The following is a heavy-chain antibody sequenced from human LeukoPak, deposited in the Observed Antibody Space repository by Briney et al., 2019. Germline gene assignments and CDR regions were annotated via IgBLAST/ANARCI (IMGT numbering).Heavy chain of an antibody. V-gene: IGHV3-53*01. CDR2: IYSGGST. CDR1: GFTVSSNY. D-gene: IGHD3-22*01. Sequence: GGSLRLSCAASGFTVSSNYMNWVRQAPGKGLEWVSIIYSGGSTYYADSVKGRFTISRDNSKNTLYLQMNSLRVEDTAVYYCARSYYYDSSGYLTISNGMDVWGQGTTVTVSS. CDR3: ARSYYYDSSGYLTISNGMDV. J-gene: IGHJ6*02.